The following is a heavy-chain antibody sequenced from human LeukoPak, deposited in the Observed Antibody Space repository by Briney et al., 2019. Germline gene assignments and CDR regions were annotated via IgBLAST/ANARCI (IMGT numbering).Heavy chain of an antibody. D-gene: IGHD2-21*01. Sequence: SETLFLTCTVSGDSISTDYWSWIRQSPGKGLEWIGYINYSGNSEYNPSLKSRVTISVDRSKNQVSLKMRSVTAADTAVYYCARLDCISKTCYNYWALGALVTVSS. J-gene: IGHJ4*02. CDR1: GDSISTDY. CDR3: ARLDCISKTCYNY. CDR2: INYSGNS. V-gene: IGHV4-59*08.